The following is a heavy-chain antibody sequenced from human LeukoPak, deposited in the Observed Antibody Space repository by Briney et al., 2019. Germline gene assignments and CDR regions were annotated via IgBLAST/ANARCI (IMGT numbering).Heavy chain of an antibody. Sequence: ASVKVSCKASGYTFTSYDINWVRQATGQGLEWMGWMNPNSGNTGYAQKFQGRVTITRNTSISTAYMELSSLRSEDTAMYYCARQSRFLEWLLPGWGQGTLVTVSS. D-gene: IGHD3-3*01. CDR3: ARQSRFLEWLLPG. CDR2: MNPNSGNT. CDR1: GYTFTSYD. V-gene: IGHV1-8*03. J-gene: IGHJ4*02.